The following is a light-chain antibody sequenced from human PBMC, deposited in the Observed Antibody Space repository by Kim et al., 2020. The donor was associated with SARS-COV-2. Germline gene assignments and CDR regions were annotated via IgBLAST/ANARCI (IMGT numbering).Light chain of an antibody. CDR3: QVWDSSSDHVV. V-gene: IGLV3-21*04. J-gene: IGLJ2*01. CDR1: NIGSKG. Sequence: SYELTQPPSVSVAPGKTARITCGGNNIGSKGVHWYQQKPGQAPVLVIYYDSDRPSGIPERFSGSNSGNTATLTISRVEAGDEADYYCQVWDSSSDHVVFG. CDR2: YDS.